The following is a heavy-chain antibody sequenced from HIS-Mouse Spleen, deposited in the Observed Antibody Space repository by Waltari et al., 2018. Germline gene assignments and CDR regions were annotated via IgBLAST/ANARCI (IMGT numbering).Heavy chain of an antibody. Sequence: QVQLVQSGAEVKKPGSSVKVSCKASGGTFSSYAISWVRQAPGQGLEWMGGINQSCGTANYAQKLQGRVTITADESTSTAYMELSSLRSEDTAVYYCARDPYSGSPHNWFDPWGQGTLVTVSS. CDR3: ARDPYSGSPHNWFDP. D-gene: IGHD1-26*01. J-gene: IGHJ5*02. CDR2: INQSCGTA. CDR1: GGTFSSYA. V-gene: IGHV1-69*01.